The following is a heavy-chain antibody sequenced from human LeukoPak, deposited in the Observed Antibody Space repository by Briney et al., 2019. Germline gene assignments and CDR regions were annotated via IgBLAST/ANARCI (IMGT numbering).Heavy chain of an antibody. CDR2: INPSGGST. V-gene: IGHV1-46*01. CDR3: ARERAPGPSHSYGYGYATGGHWFDP. D-gene: IGHD5-18*01. Sequence: GESLKISCKASGYTFTSYYMHWVRQAPGQGLEWMGIINPSGGSTSYAQKFQGRVTMTRDMSTSTVYMELSSLRSEDTAVYYCARERAPGPSHSYGYGYATGGHWFDPWGQGTLVTVSS. CDR1: GYTFTSYY. J-gene: IGHJ5*02.